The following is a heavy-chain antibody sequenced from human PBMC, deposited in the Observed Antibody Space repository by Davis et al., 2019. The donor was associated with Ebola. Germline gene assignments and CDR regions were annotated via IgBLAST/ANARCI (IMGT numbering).Heavy chain of an antibody. CDR3: ARKGYNWNYSYYYGMDV. D-gene: IGHD1-20*01. V-gene: IGHV1-46*01. J-gene: IGHJ6*04. CDR1: GYTFTSYY. CDR2: INPSGGST. Sequence: AASVKVSCKASGYTFTSYYMHWVRQAPGQGLEWMGIINPSGGSTSYAQKFQGRVTMTRDTSTSTVYMELSSLRSEDTAVYYCARKGYNWNYSYYYGMDVWGKGTTVTVSS.